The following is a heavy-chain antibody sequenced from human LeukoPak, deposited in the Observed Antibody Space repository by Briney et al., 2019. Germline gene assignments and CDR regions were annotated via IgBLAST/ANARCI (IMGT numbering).Heavy chain of an antibody. J-gene: IGHJ4*02. Sequence: ASVKVSCKASGYTFSTYGISWVRQAPGQGLEWMAWISTYNGNTNYAQKFQGRVTMTTDTSTSTAYMGLKSLRSDDAAVYYCARDPRKTYSSGWYYFDYWGQGTLVTVSS. CDR1: GYTFSTYG. V-gene: IGHV1-18*01. CDR3: ARDPRKTYSSGWYYFDY. CDR2: ISTYNGNT. D-gene: IGHD6-19*01.